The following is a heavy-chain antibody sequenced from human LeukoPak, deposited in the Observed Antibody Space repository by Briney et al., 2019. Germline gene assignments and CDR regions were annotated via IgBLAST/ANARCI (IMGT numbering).Heavy chain of an antibody. Sequence: GGSLRLSCAASGFTFSSYAMHWVRQAPGKGLEWVAVISYDGSNKYYADSVKGRFTISRDNSKNTLYLQMNSLRSEDTAVYYCARGIGSSTSYHFDYWGQGTLVTVSS. CDR1: GFTFSSYA. V-gene: IGHV3-30-3*01. CDR3: ARGIGSSTSYHFDY. D-gene: IGHD2-2*01. J-gene: IGHJ4*02. CDR2: ISYDGSNK.